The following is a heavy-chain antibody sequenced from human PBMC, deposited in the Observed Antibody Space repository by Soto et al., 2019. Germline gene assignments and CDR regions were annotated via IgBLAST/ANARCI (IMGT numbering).Heavy chain of an antibody. D-gene: IGHD3-10*01. CDR1: GGSISSYY. Sequence: SETLSLTCTVSGGSISSYYWSWIRQPPGKGLEWIGYIYYSGSTNYNPSLKSRVTISVDTSKNQFSLKLSSVTAADTAVYYCARLDITMVRGVVKDGWFDTWGSGTLVTVSS. CDR3: ARLDITMVRGVVKDGWFDT. J-gene: IGHJ5*02. V-gene: IGHV4-59*01. CDR2: IYYSGST.